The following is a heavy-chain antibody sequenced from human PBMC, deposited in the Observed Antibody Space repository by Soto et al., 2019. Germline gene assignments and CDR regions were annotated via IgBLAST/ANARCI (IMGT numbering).Heavy chain of an antibody. J-gene: IGHJ4*02. V-gene: IGHV3-33*01. CDR2: IWYDGSKK. CDR1: GFPFSKYG. CDR3: ARLGGSGGDSIEH. Sequence: QVQLVESGGCVVQPGRSLRLSCAASGFPFSKYGMHWVRQAPGKGLEWVAIIWYDGSKKYYGDSVKGRFTISRDNSKDTFFLQMNSLRADDPAMYYCARLGGSGGDSIEHWGQGTLVTVSS. D-gene: IGHD3-10*01.